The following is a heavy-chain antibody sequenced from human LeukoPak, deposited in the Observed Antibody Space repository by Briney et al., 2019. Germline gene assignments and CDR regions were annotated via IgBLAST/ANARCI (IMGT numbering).Heavy chain of an antibody. CDR2: IRYDGSNK. CDR1: GFTFSSYG. V-gene: IGHV3-30*02. D-gene: IGHD2-2*01. Sequence: PGGSLRLSCAASGFTFSSYGMHWVRQAPGKGLEWVAFIRYDGSNKYYADSVKGRFTISRDNSKNTLYLQMNSLRAEDTAVYYCAKGEIVVVPAAIATWGQGTLVTVSS. J-gene: IGHJ5*02. CDR3: AKGEIVVVPAAIAT.